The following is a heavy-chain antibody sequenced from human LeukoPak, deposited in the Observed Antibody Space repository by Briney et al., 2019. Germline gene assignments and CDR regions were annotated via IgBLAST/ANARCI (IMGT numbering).Heavy chain of an antibody. V-gene: IGHV3-23*01. D-gene: IGHD3-10*01. CDR2: LSSSGGDT. Sequence: GGSLRLSCAASGFMFNRSAMNWVRQAPGKGLEWVSGLSSSGGDTYFVDSVKGRFTISRDNSRNTLYLQMNSLRAEDTALYYCVKGGVLTYYFGSGSFDPPDYWGQGTLVTVSS. J-gene: IGHJ4*02. CDR1: GFMFNRSA. CDR3: VKGGVLTYYFGSGSFDPPDY.